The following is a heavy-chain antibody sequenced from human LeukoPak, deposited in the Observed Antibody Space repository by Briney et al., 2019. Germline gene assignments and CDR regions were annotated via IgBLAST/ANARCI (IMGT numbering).Heavy chain of an antibody. D-gene: IGHD6-13*01. CDR3: ARDPAGKYSSSWFDY. CDR1: GVTFTLHS. V-gene: IGHV3-48*02. CDR2: ISSSSSTI. Sequence: GGSLRLSCAAPGVTFTLHSKKSVRQAPGKGLEWVSYISSSSSTIYYADSVKGRFTISRDNAKNSLYLQMNSLRDEDTAVYYCARDPAGKYSSSWFDYWGQGTLVTVSS. J-gene: IGHJ4*02.